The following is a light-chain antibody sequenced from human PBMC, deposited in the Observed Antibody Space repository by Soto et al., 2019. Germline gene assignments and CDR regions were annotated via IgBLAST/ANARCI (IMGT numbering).Light chain of an antibody. CDR2: DAS. CDR1: ESVRGSS. V-gene: IGKV3-20*01. Sequence: EIVLTQSPGTLSLSPGERATLSCRASESVRGSSLAWYQQKPGQAPRLLIYDASSRATGTPDRFRGSGSGTDFTLTISRLEPEDFAVYYCQQYASSRTFGQGTKVEIK. CDR3: QQYASSRT. J-gene: IGKJ1*01.